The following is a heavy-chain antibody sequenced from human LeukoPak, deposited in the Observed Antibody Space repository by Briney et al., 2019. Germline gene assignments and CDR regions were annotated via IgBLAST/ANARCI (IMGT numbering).Heavy chain of an antibody. J-gene: IGHJ4*02. Sequence: GGSLRLSCAASGFTFSSYAMSWVRQAPGKGLEWVSAISVSGGSTYYADSVKGRFTLSRDNSKNTLYLQMNSLRAEDTALYYCAKRMSYYFDYWGQGTLVTVSS. D-gene: IGHD2/OR15-2a*01. V-gene: IGHV3-23*01. CDR3: AKRMSYYFDY. CDR2: ISVSGGST. CDR1: GFTFSSYA.